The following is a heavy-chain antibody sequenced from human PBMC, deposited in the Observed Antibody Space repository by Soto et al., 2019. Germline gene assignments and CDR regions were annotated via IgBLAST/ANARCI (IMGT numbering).Heavy chain of an antibody. CDR3: AREGYSSSYYYYYGMDV. J-gene: IGHJ6*02. CDR1: GFTFSSYS. D-gene: IGHD6-13*01. CDR2: ISSSTSYI. V-gene: IGHV3-21*01. Sequence: PGGSLRLSCAASGFTFSSYSVNWVRQTPGKGLEWVSSISSSTSYIYYADSVKGRFTISRDNAKNSLYLQMNSLRAEDTAVYYCAREGYSSSYYYYYGMDVWGQGTTVTVSS.